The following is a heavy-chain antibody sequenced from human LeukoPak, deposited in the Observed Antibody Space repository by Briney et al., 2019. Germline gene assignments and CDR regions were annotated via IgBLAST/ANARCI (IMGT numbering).Heavy chain of an antibody. CDR1: GGSISGYY. J-gene: IGHJ5*01. CDR2: IYYSGNT. V-gene: IGHV4-59*08. Sequence: SSETLSLTCTVSGGSISGYYWSWIRQPPGKGLEWIGYIYYSGNTDYNPSLKSRGTISVDTSKNQFSLKLSSVTAADTAVYYCARLKGGNDLSANWFDSWGQGTLVTVSS. D-gene: IGHD1-1*01. CDR3: ARLKGGNDLSANWFDS.